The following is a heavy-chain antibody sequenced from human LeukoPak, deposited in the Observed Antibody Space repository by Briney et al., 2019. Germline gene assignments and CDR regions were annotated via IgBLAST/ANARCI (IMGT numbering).Heavy chain of an antibody. J-gene: IGHJ2*01. Sequence: PSETLSLTRAVSGGSFSGYYWSWISQPPGKGLEWIGEISHSGSTNYSPSLKSRVTISVDTSKNQFSLNLSSVTAADTAVYYCARALVRDTMVWYFDLWGRGSLVTVSS. CDR3: ARALVRDTMVWYFDL. V-gene: IGHV4-34*01. D-gene: IGHD3-10*01. CDR2: ISHSGST. CDR1: GGSFSGYY.